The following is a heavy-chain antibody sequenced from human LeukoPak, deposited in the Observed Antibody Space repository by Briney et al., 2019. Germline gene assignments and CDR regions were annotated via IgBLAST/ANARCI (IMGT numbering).Heavy chain of an antibody. CDR2: INSDGSST. V-gene: IGHV3-74*01. D-gene: IGHD6-19*01. J-gene: IGHJ4*02. Sequence: PGGSLRLSCAASGFTFSDYYMSWIRQAPGKGLVWVSRINSDGSSTTYADSVKGRFTISRDNAKNTLYLQMNSLRAEDTAVYYCARLDSSGWFDYWGQGTLVTVSS. CDR1: GFTFSDYY. CDR3: ARLDSSGWFDY.